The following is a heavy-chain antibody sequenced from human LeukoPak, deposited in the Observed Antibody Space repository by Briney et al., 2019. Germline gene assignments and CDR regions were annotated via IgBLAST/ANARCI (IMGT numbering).Heavy chain of an antibody. V-gene: IGHV3-21*01. D-gene: IGHD2-2*01. Sequence: GGSLRLSCAASGFTFSSYSMNWVRQAPGKGLEWVSSISSSSSYIYYGDSVKGRFTISRDNAKNSLYLQMNSLRAEDTAVYYCATYCSSTSCYSQDFDYWGQGTLVTVSS. J-gene: IGHJ4*02. CDR1: GFTFSSYS. CDR3: ATYCSSTSCYSQDFDY. CDR2: ISSSSSYI.